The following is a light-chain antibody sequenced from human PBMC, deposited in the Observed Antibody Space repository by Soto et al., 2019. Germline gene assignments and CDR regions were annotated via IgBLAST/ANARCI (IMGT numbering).Light chain of an antibody. V-gene: IGLV2-8*01. CDR2: EVS. J-gene: IGLJ1*01. CDR1: SSDVGGYNY. Sequence: QSALTQPPSASGSPGQSVTISCTGTSSDVGGYNYVSWYQQHPGKAPKLMIYEVSKRPSGVPDLFSGSKSGNTASLTVSGLQAEDEADYYCSSYAGSNSYVFGTGTKLTVL. CDR3: SSYAGSNSYV.